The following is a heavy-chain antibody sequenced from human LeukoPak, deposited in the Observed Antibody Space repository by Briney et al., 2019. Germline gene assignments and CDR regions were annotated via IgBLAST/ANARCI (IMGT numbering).Heavy chain of an antibody. V-gene: IGHV3-48*03. CDR3: WRRCLFDY. CDR2: ISSSGSTI. D-gene: IGHD2-21*01. CDR1: GFTFSSYE. Sequence: GGSLRLSCAVSGFTFSSYEMSWVRQAPGKGLEWVSYISSSGSTIYYADSVKGRFTISRDNAKNSLYLQINILTADDTAVYYCWRRCLFDYWGQGTLVTVSS. J-gene: IGHJ4*02.